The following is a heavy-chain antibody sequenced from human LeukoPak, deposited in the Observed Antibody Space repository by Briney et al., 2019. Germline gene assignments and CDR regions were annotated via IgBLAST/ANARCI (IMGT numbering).Heavy chain of an antibody. CDR3: AKDMSGSYFDH. J-gene: IGHJ4*02. Sequence: GSLRLSCAASGFTFSNYVINWVRHAPGKGLQWTAVISYDGSNKYYADSVKGRFTISRDNSKNTLYLQMNSLRAEDTAVYYCAKDMSGSYFDHWGQGTLVTVSS. CDR2: ISYDGSNK. V-gene: IGHV3-30*18. D-gene: IGHD1-26*01. CDR1: GFTFSNYV.